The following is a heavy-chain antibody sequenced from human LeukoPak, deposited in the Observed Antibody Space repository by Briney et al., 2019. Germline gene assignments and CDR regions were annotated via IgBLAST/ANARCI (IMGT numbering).Heavy chain of an antibody. CDR2: ITNNGGST. CDR1: GFTFSSYA. J-gene: IGHJ4*02. Sequence: GGSLRLSCTASGFTFSSYAMRWVRQAPGKGLEYVSAITNNGGSTYYANSVKGRFTISRDNSKNTLYLQMGSLRAEDMAIYYCARDPGAVAMEYYFEYWGQGTLVTVSS. CDR3: ARDPGAVAMEYYFEY. V-gene: IGHV3-64*01. D-gene: IGHD5-18*01.